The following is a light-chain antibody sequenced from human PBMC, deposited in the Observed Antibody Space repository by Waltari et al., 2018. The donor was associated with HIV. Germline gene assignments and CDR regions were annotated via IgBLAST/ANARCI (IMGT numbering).Light chain of an antibody. CDR1: SLSRHY. CDR2: VKN. J-gene: IGLJ2*01. Sequence: SSELTQDSAVSVALGQTVSITCQADSLSRHYASWYQQKPGQAPVLVIYVKNNRPSGIPDRFSGSSSGNTASVTITGAQAEDEADYYCNSRDSSGNHVVFGGGTKLTVL. CDR3: NSRDSSGNHVV. V-gene: IGLV3-19*01.